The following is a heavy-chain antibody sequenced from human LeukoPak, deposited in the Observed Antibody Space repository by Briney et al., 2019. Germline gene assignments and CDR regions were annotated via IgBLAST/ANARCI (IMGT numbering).Heavy chain of an antibody. Sequence: GGSLRLSCVGSGFTSIAYAMTWARQAPGKGLEWVSGISGGGVTTYYADSVKGRFTISRDNSKNTLYLQMNSLRADDTAIYYCARNQQLGGHSYYYYGMDVWGQGTTVTVSS. D-gene: IGHD3-16*01. CDR2: ISGGGVTT. J-gene: IGHJ6*02. CDR3: ARNQQLGGHSYYYYGMDV. V-gene: IGHV3-23*01. CDR1: GFTSIAYA.